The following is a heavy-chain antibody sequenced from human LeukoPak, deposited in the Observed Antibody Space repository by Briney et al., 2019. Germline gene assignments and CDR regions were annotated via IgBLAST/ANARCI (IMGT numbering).Heavy chain of an antibody. CDR2: IYTSGST. CDR3: ARGVFDI. CDR1: GGSISSGSYY. V-gene: IGHV4-61*02. J-gene: IGHJ3*02. Sequence: SQTLSLTCTVSGGSISSGSYYWSWIRQPAGKGLEWIGRIYTSGSTNYNPSLKSRVTISVDTSENQFSLKLSSVTAADTAVYYCARGVFDIWGQGTMVTVSS.